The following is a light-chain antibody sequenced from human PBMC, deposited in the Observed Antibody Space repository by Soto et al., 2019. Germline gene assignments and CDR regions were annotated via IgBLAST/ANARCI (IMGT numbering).Light chain of an antibody. CDR1: NSDVGKYDF. J-gene: IGLJ3*02. CDR2: EVN. Sequence: QSVLTQPASVSGTPGQSITISCTGTNSDVGKYDFVSWYQHYPDKAPKFIIYEVNKRPSGVSHRFSGSKSGSTASLTISGLQAEDEAHYYCCSYTSSETVVFGGGTNLTVL. V-gene: IGLV2-23*02. CDR3: CSYTSSETVV.